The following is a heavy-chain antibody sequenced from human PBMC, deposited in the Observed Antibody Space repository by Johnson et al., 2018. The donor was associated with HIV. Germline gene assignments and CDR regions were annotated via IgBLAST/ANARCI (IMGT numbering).Heavy chain of an antibody. CDR3: AKDQGYWGDDAFDI. D-gene: IGHD7-27*01. Sequence: QVKLVESGGGVVQPGRSLRLSCAASGFTFSSYGMHWVRQAPGKGLEWVAVISYAGSNTYYAASVKGRFTISRDNSKNTLYLQMNSQRAEDTAVYYGAKDQGYWGDDAFDIWGQGTMVTVSA. J-gene: IGHJ3*02. V-gene: IGHV3-30*18. CDR2: ISYAGSNT. CDR1: GFTFSSYG.